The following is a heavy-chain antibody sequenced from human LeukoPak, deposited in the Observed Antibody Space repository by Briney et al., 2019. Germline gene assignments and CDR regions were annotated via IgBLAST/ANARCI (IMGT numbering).Heavy chain of an antibody. V-gene: IGHV3-23*01. CDR3: AKDPDYGGPGDY. CDR2: ISGSGGST. CDR1: GLTFSSYA. J-gene: IGHJ4*02. D-gene: IGHD4-23*01. Sequence: PGGSLRLSCAVSGLTFSSYAMSWVRQAPGKGLEWVSAISGSGGSTYYADSVKGRFTISRDNSKNTLYLQMNSLRAEDTAVYYCAKDPDYGGPGDYWGQGTLVTVSS.